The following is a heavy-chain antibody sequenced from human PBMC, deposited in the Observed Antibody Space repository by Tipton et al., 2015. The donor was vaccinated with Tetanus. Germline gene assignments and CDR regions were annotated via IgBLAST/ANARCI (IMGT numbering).Heavy chain of an antibody. CDR2: ISAYNGNT. D-gene: IGHD5-18*01. CDR1: GYTFTSYG. J-gene: IGHJ3*02. V-gene: IGHV1-18*04. CDR3: ARDHSVDSYGDYAFDI. Sequence: QVQLVQSGAEAKKPGASVKVSCKASGYTFTSYGISWVRQAPGQGLEWMGWISAYNGNTNYAQKLQGRVTMTTDTSTSTAYMGLRSLRSDDTAVYYCARDHSVDSYGDYAFDIWGQGTMVTVSS.